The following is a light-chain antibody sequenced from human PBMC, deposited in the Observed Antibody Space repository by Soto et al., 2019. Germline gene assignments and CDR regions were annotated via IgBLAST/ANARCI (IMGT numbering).Light chain of an antibody. CDR1: QSVSSSY. CDR2: GAS. Sequence: EIVFTHSPCTLSLSPGERATLSCRASQSVSSSYLAWFQRKPGQAPRVLIYGASSRATGIPDRFSGSGSGTDFTLTISRLEPEDFAVYYCQHYKTFGQGTKVDIK. V-gene: IGKV3-20*01. J-gene: IGKJ1*01. CDR3: QHYKT.